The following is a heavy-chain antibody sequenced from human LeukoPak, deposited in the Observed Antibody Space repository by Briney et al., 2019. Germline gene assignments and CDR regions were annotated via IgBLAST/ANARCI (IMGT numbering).Heavy chain of an antibody. Sequence: SETLSLTXAVYGASFSGYYWSWIRQPPGKGLEWIGEINHSGSTNYNPSLKSRVTISVDTSKNQFSLKLSSVTAADTAVYYCARVELDIVVVPAAITFDYWGQGTLVTVSS. CDR3: ARVELDIVVVPAAITFDY. D-gene: IGHD2-2*02. CDR2: INHSGST. V-gene: IGHV4-34*01. J-gene: IGHJ4*02. CDR1: GASFSGYY.